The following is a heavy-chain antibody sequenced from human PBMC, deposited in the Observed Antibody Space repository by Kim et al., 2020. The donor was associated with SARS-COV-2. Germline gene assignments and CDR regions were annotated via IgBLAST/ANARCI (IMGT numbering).Heavy chain of an antibody. CDR3: ARDQGVGDY. J-gene: IGHJ4*02. D-gene: IGHD1-26*01. V-gene: IGHV1-3*01. CDR2: GNT. Sequence: GNTKFAEKFQGRVTITGDTSASTAYMDLSSLRSEDTAVYFCARDQGVGDYWGQGARVTVSS.